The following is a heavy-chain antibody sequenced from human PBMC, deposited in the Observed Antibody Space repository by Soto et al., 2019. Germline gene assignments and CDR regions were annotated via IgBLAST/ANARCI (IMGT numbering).Heavy chain of an antibody. CDR1: GFTFSSYA. V-gene: IGHV3-23*01. CDR3: AKGGDYDYIWGSYRLKRYYFDY. J-gene: IGHJ4*02. D-gene: IGHD3-16*02. Sequence: GGSLRLSCAASGFTFSSYAMSWVRQAPGKGLEWVSAISGSGGSTYYADSVKGRFTISRDNSKNTLYLQMNSLRAEDTAVYYCAKGGDYDYIWGSYRLKRYYFDYWGQGTLVTVSS. CDR2: ISGSGGST.